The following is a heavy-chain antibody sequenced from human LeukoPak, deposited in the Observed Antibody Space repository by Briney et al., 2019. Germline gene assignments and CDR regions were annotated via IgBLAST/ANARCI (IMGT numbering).Heavy chain of an antibody. CDR1: GASISGSGYY. CDR3: VKSGGYGLIDY. CDR2: IYYIGST. J-gene: IGHJ4*02. V-gene: IGHV4-39*01. D-gene: IGHD6-19*01. Sequence: NPSETLSLTCAVSGASISGSGYYLGWIRQPPGKGLEWIGNIYYIGSTYYNASLQSRVTISIDMSKNQFSLRLSSVTAADTAMYYCVKSGGYGLIDYWGQGTLVTVSS.